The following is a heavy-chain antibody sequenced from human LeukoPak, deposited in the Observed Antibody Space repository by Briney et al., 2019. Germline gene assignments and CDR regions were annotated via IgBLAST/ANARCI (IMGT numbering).Heavy chain of an antibody. V-gene: IGHV3-7*01. CDR1: GFTFSSYW. Sequence: GGSLRLSCAASGFTFSSYWMSWVRQAPGKGLEWVANIKQDGSEKYYGDSVKGRFTISRDNAKNSLYLQMNSLRAEDTDVYYCASSYSSGWYYSYWGQGTLVTVSS. J-gene: IGHJ4*02. CDR3: ASSYSSGWYYSY. D-gene: IGHD6-19*01. CDR2: IKQDGSEK.